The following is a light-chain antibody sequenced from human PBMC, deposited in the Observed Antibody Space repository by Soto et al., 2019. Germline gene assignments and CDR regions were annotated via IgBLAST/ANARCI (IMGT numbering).Light chain of an antibody. CDR2: GAS. J-gene: IGKJ4*01. Sequence: EIVLTQSPGTLSLSPGERATLSCRASQSVSSTYLAWYQQKPGQAPRLLIYGASSMATGIPDRFSGSLSGADFTLTISRLEPEDFAVYYCQHYGSLVLTFGGGTKVESK. CDR1: QSVSSTY. V-gene: IGKV3-20*01. CDR3: QHYGSLVLT.